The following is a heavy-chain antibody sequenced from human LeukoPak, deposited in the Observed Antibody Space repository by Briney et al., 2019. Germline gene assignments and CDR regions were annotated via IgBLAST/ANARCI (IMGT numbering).Heavy chain of an antibody. J-gene: IGHJ4*02. V-gene: IGHV1-69*13. D-gene: IGHD3-22*01. CDR2: IIPIFGTA. CDR3: ARDPDDSSGYYLTSSY. Sequence: SVTVSCKASGGTFSSYAISWVRQAPGQGLEWMGGIIPIFGTANYAQKFQGRVTITADESTSTAYMELSSLRSEDTAVYYCARDPDDSSGYYLTSSYWGQGTLVTVSS. CDR1: GGTFSSYA.